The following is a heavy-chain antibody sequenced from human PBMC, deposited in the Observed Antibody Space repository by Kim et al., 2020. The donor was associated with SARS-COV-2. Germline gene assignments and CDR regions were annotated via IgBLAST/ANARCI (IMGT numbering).Heavy chain of an antibody. CDR3: AADLSRGYSYGPFDY. Sequence: PPPTSRVTISVDTSKNHFSLKLSSVTAADTAVYYCAADLSRGYSYGPFDYWGQGTLVTVSS. D-gene: IGHD5-18*01. J-gene: IGHJ4*02. V-gene: IGHV4-31*02.